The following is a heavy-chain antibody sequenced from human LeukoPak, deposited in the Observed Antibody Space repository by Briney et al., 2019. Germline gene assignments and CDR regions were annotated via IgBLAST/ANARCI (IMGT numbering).Heavy chain of an antibody. CDR2: ISAYNGNT. CDR3: ARDGYGDSLKLDY. V-gene: IGHV1-18*01. D-gene: IGHD4-17*01. CDR1: GYTFTSYD. Sequence: ASVKVSCKASGYTFTSYDINWVRQAPGQGLEGMGWISAYNGNTNYAQKLQGRVTMTTDTSTNTAYMELRSLRSDDTAAYYCARDGYGDSLKLDYWGQGTLVTVSS. J-gene: IGHJ4*02.